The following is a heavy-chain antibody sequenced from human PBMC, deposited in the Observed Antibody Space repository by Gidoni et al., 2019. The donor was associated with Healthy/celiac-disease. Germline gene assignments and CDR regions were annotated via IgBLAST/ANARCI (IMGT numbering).Heavy chain of an antibody. D-gene: IGHD3-22*01. J-gene: IGHJ3*02. Sequence: EVQLVESGGGLVKPGGSLRLSCAASGFTFSSYSMNWVRQAPGKGLEWVSSISSSSSYIYYADSVKGRFTISRDNAKNSLYLQMNSLRAEDTAVYYCARGGTYYYDIRAFDIWGQGTMVTVSS. CDR3: ARGGTYYYDIRAFDI. CDR2: ISSSSSYI. CDR1: GFTFSSYS. V-gene: IGHV3-21*01.